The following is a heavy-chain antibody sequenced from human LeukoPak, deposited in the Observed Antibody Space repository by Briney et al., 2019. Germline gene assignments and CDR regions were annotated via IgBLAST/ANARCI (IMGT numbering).Heavy chain of an antibody. Sequence: GGSLRLSCAASGFTFSSYTMNWVRQAPGKGLEWVSYISSSSSTIYYADSVKGRFTIARDKAKNSLYLQMNSLRDEDTAVYYCARDPTAAGKGAWFDPWGQGTLVTVSS. CDR1: GFTFSSYT. V-gene: IGHV3-48*02. CDR3: ARDPTAAGKGAWFDP. D-gene: IGHD6-13*01. J-gene: IGHJ5*02. CDR2: ISSSSSTI.